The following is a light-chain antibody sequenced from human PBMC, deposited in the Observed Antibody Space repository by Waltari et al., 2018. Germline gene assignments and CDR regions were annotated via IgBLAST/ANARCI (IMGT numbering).Light chain of an antibody. CDR2: GAS. CDR3: HQYGRSPPWT. V-gene: IGKV3-20*01. CDR1: QSISSSS. J-gene: IGKJ1*01. Sequence: EIVLTQSPGTLSLSPGERATLSCRASQSISSSSLAWYQQKPGQAPRLLIHGASSRANDIPYRFSGSGSGTDFTLTISGLEPEDFAVYYCHQYGRSPPWTFAQGTKVEVK.